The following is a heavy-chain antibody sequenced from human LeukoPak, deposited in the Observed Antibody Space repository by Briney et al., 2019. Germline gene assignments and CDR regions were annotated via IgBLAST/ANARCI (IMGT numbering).Heavy chain of an antibody. J-gene: IGHJ6*03. CDR2: INPSGGST. CDR3: AREGWFGELLDYYYYMDV. D-gene: IGHD3-10*01. Sequence: ASVKVSCKASGYTFTDYYMHWVRQAPGQGLEWMGIINPSGGSTSYAQKFQGRVTMTRDMSTSTVYMELSSLRSEDTAVYYCAREGWFGELLDYYYYMDVWGKGTTVTVSS. V-gene: IGHV1-46*01. CDR1: GYTFTDYY.